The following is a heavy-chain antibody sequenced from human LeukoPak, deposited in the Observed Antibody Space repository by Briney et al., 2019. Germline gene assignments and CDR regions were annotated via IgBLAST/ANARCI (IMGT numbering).Heavy chain of an antibody. CDR2: ISGVGEYT. CDR3: ASSRVYGYHEY. J-gene: IGHJ4*02. V-gene: IGHV3-23*01. CDR1: GFTFSNYT. D-gene: IGHD5-18*01. Sequence: GGSLRLCYTTSGFTFSNYTMYWVRVAPEKVLELGSGISGVGEYTSYAESMKGGFTVSKDNTKDTLYLQRNSLRADDTAVYYCASSRVYGYHEYWGQGTLVTVSS.